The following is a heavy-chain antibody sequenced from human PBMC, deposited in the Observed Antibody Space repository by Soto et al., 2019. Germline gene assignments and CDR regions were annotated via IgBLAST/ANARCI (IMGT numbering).Heavy chain of an antibody. CDR1: GGSMSSHY. CDR2: ISYSGSS. V-gene: IGHV4-59*11. Sequence: LTCTVSGGSMSSHYWTWLRQPPGKGLEWIGYISYSGSSYYNPSLKSRVTISADTSRNQFSLRLTSVIAADTAVYFCARADPDASVGFWGQGTLVTVSS. J-gene: IGHJ4*02. CDR3: ARADPDASVGF. D-gene: IGHD3-16*01.